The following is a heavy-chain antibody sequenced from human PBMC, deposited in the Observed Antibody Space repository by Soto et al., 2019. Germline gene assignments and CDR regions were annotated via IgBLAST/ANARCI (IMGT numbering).Heavy chain of an antibody. CDR2: MSYSGST. V-gene: IGHV4-39*01. CDR1: GGSISSSSYY. J-gene: IGHJ6*03. CDR3: ARGLRAYCSGGSCYLGYYYYMDV. D-gene: IGHD2-15*01. Sequence: SETLSLTCTVSGGSISSSSYYWGWIRQPPGKGLEWIGSMSYSGSTFYNPSLKSRVTISVDTSKDQFSLKLSSVTAADTAVYYCARGLRAYCSGGSCYLGYYYYMDVWGKGTTVTVSS.